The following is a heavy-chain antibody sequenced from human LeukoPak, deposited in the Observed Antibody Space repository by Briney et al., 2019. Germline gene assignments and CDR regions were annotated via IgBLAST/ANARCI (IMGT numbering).Heavy chain of an antibody. CDR2: ISAYNGNT. D-gene: IGHD3-22*01. CDR1: GYTFTSYG. V-gene: IGHV1-18*01. Sequence: ASVKVSCKASGYTFTSYGISWERQAPGQGLEWMGWISAYNGNTNYAQKLQGRVTMTTDTSTSTAYMELRSLRSDDTAVYYCARVGYYDSSGYPIGDYWGQGTLVTVSS. CDR3: ARVGYYDSSGYPIGDY. J-gene: IGHJ4*02.